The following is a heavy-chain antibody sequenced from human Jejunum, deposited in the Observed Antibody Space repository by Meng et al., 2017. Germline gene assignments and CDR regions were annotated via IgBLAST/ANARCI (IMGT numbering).Heavy chain of an antibody. V-gene: IGHV4-61*02. Sequence: SETLSLTCTVSGGSITTDSNYWNWMRQPAGKGLEWIGRVFSSGSTTYNPSLKSRVSISVDTSKTQSSLELTSVTAADTAVYYCARGGSAVASWYFDLWGRGTLVTVSS. CDR3: ARGGSAVASWYFDL. D-gene: IGHD5-12*01. CDR1: GGSITTDSNY. CDR2: VFSSGST. J-gene: IGHJ2*01.